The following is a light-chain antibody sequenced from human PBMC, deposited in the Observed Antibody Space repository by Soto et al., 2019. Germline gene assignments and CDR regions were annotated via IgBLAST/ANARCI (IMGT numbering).Light chain of an antibody. V-gene: IGLV1-47*01. CDR2: RNN. J-gene: IGLJ3*02. CDR1: GKNY. Sequence: GKNYVYWYQQFPGMAPKLLIYRNNQRPSGVPDRFSGSKSGNSASLVISGLRSEDESDYYCAVWDDNLRGVFGGGTKVTVL. CDR3: AVWDDNLRGV.